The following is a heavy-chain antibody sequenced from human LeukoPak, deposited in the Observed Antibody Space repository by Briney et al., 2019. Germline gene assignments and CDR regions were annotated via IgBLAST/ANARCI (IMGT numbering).Heavy chain of an antibody. J-gene: IGHJ4*02. CDR1: GFTFSTYS. D-gene: IGHD3-10*01. CDR2: ISTSGSTI. V-gene: IGHV3-48*04. Sequence: GGSLRLSCAASGFTFSTYSMNWVRQAPGKGLEWVSYISTSGSTIYYADSVKGRFTISRDNAKNSLYLQMNSLRAEDTAVYYCGRYYYGSGPRNYWGQGTLVTVSS. CDR3: GRYYYGSGPRNY.